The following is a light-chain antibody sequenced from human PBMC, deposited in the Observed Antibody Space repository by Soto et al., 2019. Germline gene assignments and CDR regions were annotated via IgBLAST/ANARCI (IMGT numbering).Light chain of an antibody. CDR1: QSVSSNY. CDR2: GAS. V-gene: IGKV3-20*01. J-gene: IGKJ5*01. CDR3: QQYGRSPLT. Sequence: ESVLKQSPGTLSLSPGERATLSCRASQSVSSNYLAWYQQKPGQAPRLLIYGASSRATGIPDRFSGSGSGTDFTLTISRLEPEDFAVYYCQQYGRSPLTFGQGTRLEIK.